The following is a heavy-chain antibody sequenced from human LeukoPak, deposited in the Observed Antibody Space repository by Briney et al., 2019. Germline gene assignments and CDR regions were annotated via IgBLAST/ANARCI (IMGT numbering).Heavy chain of an antibody. CDR3: AREWIGNGWSAFDY. V-gene: IGHV3-33*01. D-gene: IGHD6-19*01. CDR1: GFTFGTYG. Sequence: PGGSLRLSCAASGFTFGTYGMHWVRQAPGKGLEWVALIWYDGTNEHYADSVKGRFTISRDNSKNTLWLQMNSLGADDTAVYYCAREWIGNGWSAFDYWGQGTLLTVSS. J-gene: IGHJ4*02. CDR2: IWYDGTNE.